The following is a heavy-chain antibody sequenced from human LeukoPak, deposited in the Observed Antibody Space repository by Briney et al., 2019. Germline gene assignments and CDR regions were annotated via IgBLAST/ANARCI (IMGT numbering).Heavy chain of an antibody. CDR1: AGSINSYY. CDR2: IYYSGST. V-gene: IGHV4-59*12. Sequence: SETLSLTCTVSAGSINSYYWSWIRQPPGQGLQWIVYIYYSGSTNYNPSLNSRVTISVDKSKNQFSLKLSSVTAADTAVYYCARVRRLAVAGTNAFDIWGQGTMVTVSS. J-gene: IGHJ3*02. D-gene: IGHD6-19*01. CDR3: ARVRRLAVAGTNAFDI.